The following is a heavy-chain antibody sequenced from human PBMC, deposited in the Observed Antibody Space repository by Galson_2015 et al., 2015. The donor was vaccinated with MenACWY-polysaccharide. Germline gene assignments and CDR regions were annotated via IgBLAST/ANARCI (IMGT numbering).Heavy chain of an antibody. Sequence: SLRLSCAASGFIFNTYGMHWVRQAPGKGLEWVAVMSHDGSNKYYADSVKGRFTISRDNSKNTLYLQMNSLRAEDTAVYYCAKDLTRYCSGGSCDNFDYWGQGTLVTVSS. J-gene: IGHJ4*02. CDR1: GFIFNTYG. CDR3: AKDLTRYCSGGSCDNFDY. V-gene: IGHV3-30*18. D-gene: IGHD2-15*01. CDR2: MSHDGSNK.